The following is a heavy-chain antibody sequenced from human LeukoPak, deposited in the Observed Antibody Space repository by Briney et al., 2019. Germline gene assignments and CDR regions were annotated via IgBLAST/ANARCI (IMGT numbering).Heavy chain of an antibody. CDR1: GGSISSYY. Sequence: PSETLSLTCTVSGGSISSYYWSWIRQPPGKGLEWIGYIYCSGSTNYNPSLKSRVTISVDTSKNQFSLKLSSVTAADTAVYYCARVRTRWYFDLWGRGTLVTVSS. D-gene: IGHD1-14*01. CDR2: IYCSGST. J-gene: IGHJ2*01. CDR3: ARVRTRWYFDL. V-gene: IGHV4-59*01.